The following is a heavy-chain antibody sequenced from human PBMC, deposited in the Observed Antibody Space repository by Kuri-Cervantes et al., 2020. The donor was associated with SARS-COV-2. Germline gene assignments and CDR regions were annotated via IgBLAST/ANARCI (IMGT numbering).Heavy chain of an antibody. D-gene: IGHD1-26*01. Sequence: ASVKVSCKASGYTFTGYYMHRVRQAPGQGLEGMGWINPNSGGANYAQKFQGWVTMTRDTYISTAYMELSRLRSDDAAVYYCARGAVLRAFDIWGQGTMVTVSS. J-gene: IGHJ3*02. V-gene: IGHV1-2*04. CDR1: GYTFTGYY. CDR2: INPNSGGA. CDR3: ARGAVLRAFDI.